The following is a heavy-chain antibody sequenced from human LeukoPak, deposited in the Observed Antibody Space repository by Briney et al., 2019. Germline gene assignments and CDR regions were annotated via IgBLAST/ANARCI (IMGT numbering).Heavy chain of an antibody. CDR3: AREAGYDSSGYYYGAIDY. D-gene: IGHD3-22*01. V-gene: IGHV4-61*01. CDR1: GGSISSSSYY. J-gene: IGHJ4*02. CDR2: IYYSGST. Sequence: PSETLSLTCTVSGGSISSSSYYWGWIRQPPGKALEWIGYIYYSGSTNYNPSLKSRVTISVDTSKNQFSLKLSSVTAADTAVYYCAREAGYDSSGYYYGAIDYWGQGTLVTVSS.